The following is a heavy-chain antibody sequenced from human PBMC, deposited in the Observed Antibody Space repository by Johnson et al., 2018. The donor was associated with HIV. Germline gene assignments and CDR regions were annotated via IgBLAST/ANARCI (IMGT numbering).Heavy chain of an antibody. D-gene: IGHD2-21*01. CDR2: ISGSGGNT. CDR1: GFTFSSYA. V-gene: IGHV3-23*01. J-gene: IGHJ3*02. Sequence: VQLLESGGGLVQPGGSLRLSCAASGFTFSSYAMSWVRQAPGKGLKWVSAISGSGGNTYYADSVKGRFTISRDNSKNTRSLQMNSLRAEDTAVYYCAKEQESIPLNDAFDIWGQGTLVTVSS. CDR3: AKEQESIPLNDAFDI.